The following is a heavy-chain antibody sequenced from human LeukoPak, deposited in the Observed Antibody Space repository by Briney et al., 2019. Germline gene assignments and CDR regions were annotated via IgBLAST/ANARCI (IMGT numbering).Heavy chain of an antibody. V-gene: IGHV5-10-1*01. D-gene: IGHD6-13*01. CDR1: GYSFTSYW. CDR2: IDPSDSYT. Sequence: GESPKISCKGSGYSFTSYWISWVRQMPGKGLEWMGRIDPSDSYTNYSPSFQGHVTISADKSISTAYLLWSSLKASDTAMYYCARHRGSIAAAGTPFDYWGQGTLVTVSS. CDR3: ARHRGSIAAAGTPFDY. J-gene: IGHJ4*02.